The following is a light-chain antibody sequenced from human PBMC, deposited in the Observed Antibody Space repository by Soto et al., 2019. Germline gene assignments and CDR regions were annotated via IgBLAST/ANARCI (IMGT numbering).Light chain of an antibody. CDR3: QQRARLFT. CDR1: QSVASN. J-gene: IGKJ4*01. CDR2: GAS. Sequence: EIVMTQSPATLSVSPGERATLSCRASQSVASNLAWYQQKPGQAPRLLIYGASTRAIGIPARFSGRGSGTEFTLTISSLQSEDFAVYYCQQRARLFTFGGGTKVEIK. V-gene: IGKV3D-15*01.